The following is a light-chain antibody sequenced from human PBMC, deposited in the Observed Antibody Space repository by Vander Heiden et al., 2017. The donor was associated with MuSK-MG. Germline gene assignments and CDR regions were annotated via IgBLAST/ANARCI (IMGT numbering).Light chain of an antibody. CDR2: KDT. Sequence: SYELTQPPPFSLSPAHPASLTFSGENLGDKYVCWYQQKPGQSPLLVMYKDTKRPSGIPERFSGSNSGNTATLTVSGTQAMDEADYYCQTWDSSTYVIFGGGTKLTIL. CDR3: QTWDSSTYVI. CDR1: NLGDKY. V-gene: IGLV3-1*01. J-gene: IGLJ2*01.